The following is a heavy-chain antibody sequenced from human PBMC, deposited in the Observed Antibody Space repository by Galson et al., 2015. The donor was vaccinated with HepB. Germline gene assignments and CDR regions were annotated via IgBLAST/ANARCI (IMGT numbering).Heavy chain of an antibody. CDR1: GFTFSSYA. CDR2: ISGSGGST. Sequence: SLRLSCAASGFTFSSYAMSWVRQAPGKGLEWVSAISGSGGSTYYADSVKGRFTISRDNSKNSLYLQMNSLRSEDTAVYYCARADRDRSCFDYWGQGTLVTVSS. CDR3: ARADRDRSCFDY. J-gene: IGHJ4*02. V-gene: IGHV3-23*01. D-gene: IGHD3-16*02.